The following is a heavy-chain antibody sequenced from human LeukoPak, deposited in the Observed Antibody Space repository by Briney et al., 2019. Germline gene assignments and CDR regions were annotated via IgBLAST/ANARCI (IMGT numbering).Heavy chain of an antibody. CDR1: GFTFSSYG. CDR2: ISSSGSTI. V-gene: IGHV3-48*04. Sequence: GGSLRLSCAASGFTFSSYGMHWVRQAPGKGLEWVSYISSSGSTIYYADSVKGRFTISRDNAKNSLYLQMNSLRAEDTAVYYCAGGEYYYDSSGYYYWGQGTLVTVSS. D-gene: IGHD3-22*01. CDR3: AGGEYYYDSSGYYY. J-gene: IGHJ4*02.